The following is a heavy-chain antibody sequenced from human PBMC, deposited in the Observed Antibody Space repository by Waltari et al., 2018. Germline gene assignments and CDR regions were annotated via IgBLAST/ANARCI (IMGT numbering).Heavy chain of an antibody. CDR2: IYYSGGT. CDR3: ASDSSGWLVDFQH. J-gene: IGHJ1*01. CDR1: GGSISSSSYY. V-gene: IGHV4-39*01. Sequence: QLQLQESGPGLVKPSETLSLTCTVSGGSISSSSYYWGWIRQPPGKGLEWIGSIYYSGGTYYNPSLKSRVTISVDTSKNQFSLKLSSVTAADTAVYYCASDSSGWLVDFQHWGQGTLVTVSS. D-gene: IGHD6-19*01.